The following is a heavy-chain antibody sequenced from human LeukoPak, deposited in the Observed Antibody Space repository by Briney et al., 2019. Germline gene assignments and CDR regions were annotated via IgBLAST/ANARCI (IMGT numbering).Heavy chain of an antibody. D-gene: IGHD1-26*01. CDR3: ARTQWGLGRYFDY. V-gene: IGHV3-66*01. J-gene: IGHJ4*02. Sequence: PGGSLRLSCAASGFTVSSNYMSWVRQAPGKGLEWVSVIYSGGSTYYADSVKGRFTISRDNSKNTLYLQMNSLRAEDTAVYYCARTQWGLGRYFDYWGQGTLVTVSS. CDR1: GFTVSSNY. CDR2: IYSGGST.